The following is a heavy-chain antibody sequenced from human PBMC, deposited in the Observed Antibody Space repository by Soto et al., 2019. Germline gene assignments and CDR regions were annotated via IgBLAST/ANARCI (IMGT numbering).Heavy chain of an antibody. CDR2: IFHDGTA. CDR1: GVSLTSGNW. D-gene: IGHD3-10*01. V-gene: IGHV4-4*02. Sequence: SETLSLTCAVSGVSLTSGNWWTWVRQSPQRGLEYIGEIFHDGTANYYPSFERRVAMSVDTSRNQFSLKLASVTAADTAVYFCARLVYDTRLNYMYFDFWGPGTLVTVSS. CDR3: ARLVYDTRLNYMYFDF. J-gene: IGHJ4*02.